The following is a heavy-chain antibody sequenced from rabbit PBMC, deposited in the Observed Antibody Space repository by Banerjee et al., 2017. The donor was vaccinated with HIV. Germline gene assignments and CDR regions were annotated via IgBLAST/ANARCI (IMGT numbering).Heavy chain of an antibody. D-gene: IGHD6-1*01. V-gene: IGHV1S40*01. CDR1: GFSFSSSHY. Sequence: QSLEESGGDLVKPGASLTLTCTASGFSFSSSHYMCWVRQAPGKGLEWIACIYTDDGHTYYASWAKGRFTISKTSSTTVTLQMTSLTAADTATYFCARDGGYADYGYALNLWGPGTLVTVS. J-gene: IGHJ4*01. CDR3: ARDGGYADYGYALNL. CDR2: IYTDDGHT.